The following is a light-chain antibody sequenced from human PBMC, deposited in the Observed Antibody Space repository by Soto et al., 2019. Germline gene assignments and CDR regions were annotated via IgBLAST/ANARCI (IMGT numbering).Light chain of an antibody. CDR3: QQRAKWPST. CDR1: QTISNW. J-gene: IGKJ2*02. V-gene: IGKV1-5*01. CDR2: DAS. Sequence: DIQMTQSPSTLSASVGDRVTITCRASQTISNWLAWYQQKPGKAPKLVIYDASTLESGVPSRFSGSGSGTEFTLTISSLQPDDFAVYYCQQRAKWPSTFGPGTKVEMK.